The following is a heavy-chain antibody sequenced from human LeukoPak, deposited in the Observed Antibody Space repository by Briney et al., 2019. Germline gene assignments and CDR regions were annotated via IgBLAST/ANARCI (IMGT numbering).Heavy chain of an antibody. CDR2: IIPIFGTA. D-gene: IGHD3-10*01. CDR1: GGTFSSYA. Sequence: SVKVSCKASGGTFSSYAISWVRQAPGQGLEWMGGIIPIFGTANYAQKFQGRVTITADESTSTAYMELSSLRSEDTAVCYCARSYYYGSGSSRFYFDYWGQGTLVTVSS. J-gene: IGHJ4*02. V-gene: IGHV1-69*13. CDR3: ARSYYYGSGSSRFYFDY.